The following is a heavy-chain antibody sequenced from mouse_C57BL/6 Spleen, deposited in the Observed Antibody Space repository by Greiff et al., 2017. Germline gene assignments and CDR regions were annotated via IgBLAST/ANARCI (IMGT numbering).Heavy chain of an antibody. CDR1: GYTFTSYW. D-gene: IGHD2-3*01. Sequence: QVQLQQPGAELVKPGASVKLSCKASGYTFTSYWMQWVKQRPGQGLEWIGEIDPSDSYTNYNQKFKDKATLTVDTSSSTAYMQLSSLTSEDAAVYYCARIHYGGYYLDYWGQGTTLTVSS. V-gene: IGHV1-50*01. J-gene: IGHJ2*01. CDR2: IDPSDSYT. CDR3: ARIHYGGYYLDY.